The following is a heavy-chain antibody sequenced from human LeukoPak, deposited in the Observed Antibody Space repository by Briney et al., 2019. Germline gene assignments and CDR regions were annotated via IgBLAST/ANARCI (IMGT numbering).Heavy chain of an antibody. Sequence: PSETLSLTCTVSGGSISYYYWTWIRQSPGKGLELIGQIYYTGSTYYNPSLKRRVTISVDTSRNQFSLNLTSVTAADTAVYHCARGGTYNDILSFDPWGQGTLVTVSS. CDR1: GGSISYYY. D-gene: IGHD3-9*01. V-gene: IGHV4-59*01. CDR2: IYYTGST. J-gene: IGHJ5*02. CDR3: ARGGTYNDILSFDP.